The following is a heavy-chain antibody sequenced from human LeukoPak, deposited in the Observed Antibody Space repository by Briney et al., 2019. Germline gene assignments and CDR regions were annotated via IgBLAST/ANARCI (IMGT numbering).Heavy chain of an antibody. D-gene: IGHD3-9*01. V-gene: IGHV3-23*01. Sequence: GGSLRLSCAASGFTFSSYAMSWVRQAPGKGLEWVSAISGSGGSTYYADSVKGRFTISRDNSKNTLYLQMNSLRAEDTAVYYCAKVIRYYDILTGYYNDYWGQGTLVTVSS. CDR2: ISGSGGST. J-gene: IGHJ4*02. CDR1: GFTFSSYA. CDR3: AKVIRYYDILTGYYNDY.